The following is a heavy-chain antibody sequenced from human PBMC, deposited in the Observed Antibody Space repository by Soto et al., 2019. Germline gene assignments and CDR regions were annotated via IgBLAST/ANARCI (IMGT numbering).Heavy chain of an antibody. CDR3: ARSSLTYFEF. CDR2: ISGSGSTT. Sequence: LRLSCTASGFTFSDYYMSWIRQAPGKGLEWLAYISGSGSTTYYTDSVKGRFAISRDNARTSLYLQINSLRVEDSAVYYCARSSLTYFEFWGQGTLVTVSS. V-gene: IGHV3-11*01. CDR1: GFTFSDYY. J-gene: IGHJ4*02.